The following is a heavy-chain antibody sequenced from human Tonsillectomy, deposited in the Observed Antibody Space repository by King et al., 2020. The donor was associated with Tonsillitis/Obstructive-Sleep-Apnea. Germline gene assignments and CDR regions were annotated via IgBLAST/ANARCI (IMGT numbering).Heavy chain of an antibody. V-gene: IGHV7-4-1*02. D-gene: IGHD1-14*01. J-gene: IGHJ5*02. CDR1: GYIFTSYA. CDR3: AREVVVEPPPSGWFDP. CDR2: INTNTGNP. Sequence: QLVQSGSELKKPGASVKVSCKASGYIFTSYAVNWVRQAPGQGLEWMGWINTNTGNPTYAQGFTGRFVFSLDTSVSTAYLQISSLQAEDTAVYYCAREVVVEPPPSGWFDPWGQGTLVTVSS.